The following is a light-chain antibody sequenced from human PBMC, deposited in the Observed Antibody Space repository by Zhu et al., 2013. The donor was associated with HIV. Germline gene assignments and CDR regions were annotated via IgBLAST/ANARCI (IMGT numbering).Light chain of an antibody. CDR3: FQGTHRPHT. CDR2: KAF. CDR1: QSLVHTDGNTY. Sequence: DVVLTQSPLSLSVTLGRPASLSCTSSQSLVHTDGNTYLVWFHQRPGQSPRRLIYKAFNRSPGVPDRFSGGGSGSDFTLTISRVEAEDLGVYYCFQGTHRPHTFGQGTTVEIK. V-gene: IGKV2-30*02. J-gene: IGKJ1*01.